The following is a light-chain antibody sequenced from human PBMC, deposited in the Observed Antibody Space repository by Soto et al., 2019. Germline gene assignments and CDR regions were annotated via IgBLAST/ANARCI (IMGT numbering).Light chain of an antibody. CDR1: QSVSSSF. V-gene: IGKV3-20*01. CDR3: QQYVTSPRA. J-gene: IGKJ1*01. Sequence: EIVLTQSPGTLSLSPGERATLSCRASQSVSSSFLAWYQQKPGQAPRLLIYGASNRATGIPDRFSGSGSGTDVTLTISRLEPEDFAVYYCQQYVTSPRAFGQGTKVAIE. CDR2: GAS.